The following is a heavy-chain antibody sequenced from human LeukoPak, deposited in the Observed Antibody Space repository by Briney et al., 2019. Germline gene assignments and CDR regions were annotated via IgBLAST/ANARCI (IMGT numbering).Heavy chain of an antibody. CDR1: AGSFTSCW. J-gene: IGHJ3*02. CDR2: IYPGDSDT. D-gene: IGHD3-10*01. V-gene: IGHV5-51*01. CDR3: ARGLLWFGELFLSAFDI. Sequence: GASLKISSKGAAGSFTSCWIGCLRRKPGKSLVWMGIIYPGDSDTRYSPSFQGQVTISADKSISTAYLQWSSLKASDTAMYYCARGLLWFGELFLSAFDIWGRGTMVTVSS.